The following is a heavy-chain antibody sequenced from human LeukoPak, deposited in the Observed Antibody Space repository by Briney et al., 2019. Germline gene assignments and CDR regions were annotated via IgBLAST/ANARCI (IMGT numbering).Heavy chain of an antibody. D-gene: IGHD3-10*01. CDR2: INPNSGGT. J-gene: IGHJ4*02. V-gene: IGHV1-2*02. CDR3: ARDDPSIVRGVIIELFDY. CDR1: GYTVTGYY. Sequence: GASVKVSCKASGYTVTGYYMHWVRQAAGQGLEWMGWINPNSGGTNYAQKFQGRVTMTRETSISTAYMELSRLRSDDTAVYYCARDDPSIVRGVIIELFDYWGQGNLVTVSS.